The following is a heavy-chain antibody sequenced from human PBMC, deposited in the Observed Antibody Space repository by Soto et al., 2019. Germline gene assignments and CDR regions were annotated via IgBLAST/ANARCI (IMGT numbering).Heavy chain of an antibody. D-gene: IGHD6-19*01. CDR2: IWYDGSNK. CDR3: ARDSHVGSGWQLTAGY. V-gene: IGHV3-33*01. CDR1: GFTFSSYG. J-gene: IGHJ4*02. Sequence: GGSLRLSCAACGFTFSSYGMHWVRQAPGKGLEWVSVIWYDGSNKYYAESVKGRFTISRDNSKNTLYLQMNSLRAEDTAVYYCARDSHVGSGWQLTAGYWGQGTLVTVSS.